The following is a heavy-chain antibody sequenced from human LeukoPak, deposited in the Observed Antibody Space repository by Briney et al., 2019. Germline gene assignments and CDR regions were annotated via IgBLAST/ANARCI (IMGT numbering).Heavy chain of an antibody. J-gene: IGHJ5*02. CDR2: IIPILGIA. D-gene: IGHD2-2*01. CDR1: GGTFSSYT. Sequence: SVKVSCKASGGTFSSYTISWVRRAPGQGLEWMGRIIPILGIANYAQKFQGRVTITADKSTSTAYMELSSLRSEDTAVYYCARDCSSTSCSPPGWFDPWGQGTLVTVSS. CDR3: ARDCSSTSCSPPGWFDP. V-gene: IGHV1-69*04.